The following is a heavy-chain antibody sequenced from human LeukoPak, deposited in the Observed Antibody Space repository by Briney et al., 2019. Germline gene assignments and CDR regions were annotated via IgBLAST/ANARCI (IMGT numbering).Heavy chain of an antibody. J-gene: IGHJ5*02. CDR3: ARRPYSGSPNRFDP. D-gene: IGHD1-26*01. V-gene: IGHV5-51*01. CDR2: INLGDSDT. Sequence: GESLKISCEVSGHRFTNHWIGWVRQMPGKGLEWMGIINLGDSDTKYSPSFQGQVTTSLDKSISTAYLQWRSLKASDTAMYYCARRPYSGSPNRFDPWGQGTLVTVSS. CDR1: GHRFTNHW.